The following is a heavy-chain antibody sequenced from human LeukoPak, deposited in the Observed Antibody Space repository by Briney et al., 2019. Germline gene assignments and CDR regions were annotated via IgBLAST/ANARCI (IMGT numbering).Heavy chain of an antibody. V-gene: IGHV5-51*01. CDR1: GYSFTSYR. CDR2: IYPGDSDT. CDR3: ASEYYYDSSGNAFDI. Sequence: GESLKISCKGSGYSFTSYRIGWVRQMPGKGLEWMGIIYPGDSDTRYSPSFQGQVTISADKSISTAYLQWSSLKASDTAMYYCASEYYYDSSGNAFDIWGQGTMVTVSS. D-gene: IGHD3-22*01. J-gene: IGHJ3*02.